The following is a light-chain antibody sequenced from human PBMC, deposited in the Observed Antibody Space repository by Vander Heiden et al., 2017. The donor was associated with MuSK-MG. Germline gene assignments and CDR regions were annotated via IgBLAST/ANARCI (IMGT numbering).Light chain of an antibody. J-gene: IGLJ1*01. CDR1: SGSIASNY. Sequence: FMLTQPHSVSESPGQTVSISCTRSSGSIASNYVQWYQQRPGSSPTAVIYEDNQRPSGVPDRFSGSIDSSSNSASLTISGLKTEDEADYYCQSYDSSNYVFGTGTKVTVL. CDR2: EDN. V-gene: IGLV6-57*01. CDR3: QSYDSSNYV.